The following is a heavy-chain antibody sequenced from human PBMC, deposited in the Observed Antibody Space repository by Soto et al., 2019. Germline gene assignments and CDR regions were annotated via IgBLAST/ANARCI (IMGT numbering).Heavy chain of an antibody. CDR1: GGTFSSYA. CDR2: IIPIFGTA. V-gene: IGHV1-69*01. J-gene: IGHJ6*02. D-gene: IGHD2-21*02. CDR3: ARGPYCCGDCYFGRVGSYGMDV. Sequence: QVQLVQSGAEVKKPGSSVKVSCKASGGTFSSYAISWVRQAPGQGLEWMGGIIPIFGTANYAQKFQGRVTITADESTSTAYMELSSLRSEDTAVYYCARGPYCCGDCYFGRVGSYGMDVWGQGTTVTVSS.